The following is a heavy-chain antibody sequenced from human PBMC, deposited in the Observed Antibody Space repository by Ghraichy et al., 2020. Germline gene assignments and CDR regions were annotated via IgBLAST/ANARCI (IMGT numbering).Heavy chain of an antibody. CDR3: AKVPYSSSWFLGEYFHH. CDR2: ISSSGGST. D-gene: IGHD6-13*01. CDR1: EFAFSSYV. V-gene: IGHV3-23*01. J-gene: IGHJ1*01. Sequence: GGSLRLSCAASEFAFSSYVMSWVRQAPGKGLEWVSTISSSGGSTYYADSVKGRFTISRDNSKNTLFLQMNSLRAEDTAVYYCAKVPYSSSWFLGEYFHHWGQGTLVTVSS.